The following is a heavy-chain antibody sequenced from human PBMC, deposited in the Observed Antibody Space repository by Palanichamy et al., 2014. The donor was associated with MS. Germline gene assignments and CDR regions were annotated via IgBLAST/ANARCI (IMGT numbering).Heavy chain of an antibody. CDR1: GFTFSSDA. V-gene: IGHV3-23*01. CDR2: ISSSGGST. Sequence: EVQLLESGGGLVQPGGSLRLSCAASGFTFSSDAMSWVRQAPGKGLEWVSAISSSGGSTYYADSVKGRFTISRDNSKNTLYLQMSSLRAEDTAVYYCVKCPGFSVAAATLRYFDLWGRGTLVTVSS. D-gene: IGHD2-2*01. CDR3: VKCPGFSVAAATLRYFDL. J-gene: IGHJ2*01.